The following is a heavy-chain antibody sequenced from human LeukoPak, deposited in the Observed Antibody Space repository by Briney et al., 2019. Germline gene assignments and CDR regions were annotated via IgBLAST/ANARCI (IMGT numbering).Heavy chain of an antibody. CDR1: GGSISSSSYY. D-gene: IGHD4-17*01. J-gene: IGHJ5*02. V-gene: IGHV4-39*01. CDR2: IYYSGST. Sequence: SETLSLTCTVSGGSISSSSYYWGWIRQPPGKGLEWIGSIYYSGSTYYNPSLKSRVTISVDTSKNQFSLKLSSVTAADTAVYYCARQEYGDYGGNWFDPWGQGTLVTVSS. CDR3: ARQEYGDYGGNWFDP.